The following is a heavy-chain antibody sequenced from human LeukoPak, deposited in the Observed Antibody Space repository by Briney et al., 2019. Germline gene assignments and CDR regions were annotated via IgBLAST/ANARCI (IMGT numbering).Heavy chain of an antibody. CDR3: ARDKVPWELGATDAFDI. CDR2: INPSGGST. CDR1: GYTFTSYG. D-gene: IGHD1-26*01. Sequence: ASVKVSCKASGYTFTSYGISWVRQAPGQGLEWMGIINPSGGSTSYAQKLQGRVTMTRDTSTSTVYMELSSLRSEDTAVYYCARDKVPWELGATDAFDIWGQGTMVTVSS. V-gene: IGHV1-46*01. J-gene: IGHJ3*02.